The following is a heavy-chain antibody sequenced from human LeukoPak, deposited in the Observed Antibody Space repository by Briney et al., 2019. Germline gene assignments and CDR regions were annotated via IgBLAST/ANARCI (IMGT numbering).Heavy chain of an antibody. Sequence: ASVKVSCKASGYTFTSYDINWVRQATGQGLEWMGWMNPNSGNTGYAQKFQGRDTMTRNTSISTAYMELSSLRSEDTAVYYCARSYYDILTGYYYYYGMDVWGQGTTVTVSS. CDR3: ARSYYDILTGYYYYYGMDV. D-gene: IGHD3-9*01. CDR1: GYTFTSYD. CDR2: MNPNSGNT. V-gene: IGHV1-8*01. J-gene: IGHJ6*02.